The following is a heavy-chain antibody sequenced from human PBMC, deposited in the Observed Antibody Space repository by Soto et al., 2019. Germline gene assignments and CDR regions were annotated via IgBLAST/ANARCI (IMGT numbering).Heavy chain of an antibody. CDR1: GFPFSIYW. CDR3: ARENSGYDAGSGMDV. J-gene: IGHJ6*02. CDR2: IKQDGSEK. D-gene: IGHD5-12*01. V-gene: IGHV3-7*03. Sequence: GGSLRLSCAASGFPFSIYWMSWVRQSPGKGLEWVANIKQDGSEKYYVDSVKGRFTISRDNAKNSLYLQMNSLRAEDTAVYYCARENSGYDAGSGMDVWGQGTTITVSS.